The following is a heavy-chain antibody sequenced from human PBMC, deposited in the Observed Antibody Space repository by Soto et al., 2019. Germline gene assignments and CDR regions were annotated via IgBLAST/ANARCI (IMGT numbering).Heavy chain of an antibody. CDR2: IKSKTDGGTT. CDR1: GFTFSNAW. V-gene: IGHV3-15*01. J-gene: IGHJ6*03. D-gene: IGHD3-10*01. CDR3: TTFEITMVRGATAYYYYYYYMDV. Sequence: GGSLRLSCAASGFTFSNAWMSWVRQAPGKGLEWVGRIKSKTDGGTTDYAAPVKGRFTISRDDSKNTLYLQMNSLKTEDTAVYYCTTFEITMVRGATAYYYYYYYMDVWGKGTTVTVSS.